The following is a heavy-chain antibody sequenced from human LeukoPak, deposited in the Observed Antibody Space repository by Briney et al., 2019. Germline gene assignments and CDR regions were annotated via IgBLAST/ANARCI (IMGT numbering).Heavy chain of an antibody. CDR2: KWYGGSNK. CDR3: ARDRPYYDILTGYPNWFDP. V-gene: IGHV3-33*01. J-gene: IGHJ5*02. Sequence: PGGPLTLPCAPSGFTFNSFGTHGPPQAPGRGVEWAAVKWYGGSNKYYAHPVKGRFTISRDNSKNTLYLQMNSLRAEDTAVYYCARDRPYYDILTGYPNWFDPWGQGTLVTVSS. CDR1: GFTFNSFG. D-gene: IGHD3-9*01.